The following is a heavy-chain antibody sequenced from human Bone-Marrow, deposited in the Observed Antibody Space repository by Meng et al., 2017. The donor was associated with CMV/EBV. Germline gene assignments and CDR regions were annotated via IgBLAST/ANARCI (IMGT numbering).Heavy chain of an antibody. CDR3: ARWQDTYYDFWSGYPSYYYYGMDV. CDR2: ISAYNGNT. J-gene: IGHJ6*02. D-gene: IGHD3-3*01. V-gene: IGHV1-18*01. Sequence: ASVKVSCKASGYTFTSYGISWVRQAPGQGLEWMGWISAYNGNTNYAQKLQGRVTMTTDTSTSTAYMELRGLRSDDTAMYYCARWQDTYYDFWSGYPSYYYYGMDVWGQGTTVTVSS. CDR1: GYTFTSYG.